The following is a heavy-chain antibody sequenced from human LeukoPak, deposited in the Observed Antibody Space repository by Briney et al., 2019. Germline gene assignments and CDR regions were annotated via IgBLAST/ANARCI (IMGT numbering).Heavy chain of an antibody. D-gene: IGHD7-27*01. V-gene: IGHV3-7*01. Sequence: GGSLRLSCAASGFNFSTYWMTWVRQVLGKGLEWVANIKTDGSQIYYVDSVKGRFTISRDNAKNSLYLQMNSLRAEDTAVYYCARDLNWETYWGQGTLVSVSS. CDR1: GFNFSTYW. J-gene: IGHJ4*02. CDR3: ARDLNWETY. CDR2: IKTDGSQI.